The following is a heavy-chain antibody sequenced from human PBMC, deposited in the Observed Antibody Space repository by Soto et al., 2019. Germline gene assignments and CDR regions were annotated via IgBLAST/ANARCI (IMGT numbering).Heavy chain of an antibody. Sequence: SETLSLTCTVSGGSISGFFWTWVRQPPGMPLEGLGHVAASGSTAYNPSLRSRLSLSLDVSKDRFSLELTSVTAADTATYFCARGGSTHYYYGLDVWGQGTTVTVSS. CDR3: ARGGSTHYYYGLDV. J-gene: IGHJ6*02. CDR2: VAASGST. CDR1: GGSISGFF. V-gene: IGHV4-4*07.